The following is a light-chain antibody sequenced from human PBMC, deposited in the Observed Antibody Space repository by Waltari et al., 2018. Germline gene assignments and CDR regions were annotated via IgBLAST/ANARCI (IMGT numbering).Light chain of an antibody. Sequence: QLVATQPPSPSASLAASVKLTCAPTSGLRHFVIAWHQQQSGQGPRFLLKLYSTGSPTKGDGIPHRFSGSSSGAERFLIISSLQSADEADYYCQTWGNGIRVFGGGTKLTVL. J-gene: IGLJ3*02. CDR3: QTWGNGIRV. CDR2: LYSTGSP. V-gene: IGLV4-69*01. CDR1: SGLRHFV.